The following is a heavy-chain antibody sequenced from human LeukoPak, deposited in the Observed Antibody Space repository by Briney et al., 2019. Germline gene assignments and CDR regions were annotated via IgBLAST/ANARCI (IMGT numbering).Heavy chain of an antibody. Sequence: GASVPVTCKASGYTFTGYYMHWVRQPPGQGLEWVGWINPNSGGTNYAQKFQGRVTMTRDKSIRTAYMELSRLTSDDTAVYYCARNIWFGESADAFDIWGQGTMVTVSS. J-gene: IGHJ3*02. V-gene: IGHV1-2*02. CDR1: GYTFTGYY. D-gene: IGHD3-10*01. CDR2: INPNSGGT. CDR3: ARNIWFGESADAFDI.